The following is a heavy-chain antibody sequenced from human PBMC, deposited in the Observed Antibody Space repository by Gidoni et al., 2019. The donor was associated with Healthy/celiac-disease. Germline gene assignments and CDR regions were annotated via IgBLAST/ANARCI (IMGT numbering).Heavy chain of an antibody. CDR3: AKEERTRIHQGTTFDY. V-gene: IGHV3-23*01. CDR2: ISGSGGST. D-gene: IGHD5-18*01. CDR1: GFTFSSYA. J-gene: IGHJ4*02. Sequence: EVQLLESGGGLVQPGGSLRPPCAASGFTFSSYALCWVRQAPGKGLEWVSAISGSGGSTYYADSVKGRFTISRDNSKNTLYLQMNSLRAEDTAVYYCAKEERTRIHQGTTFDYWGQGTLVTVSS.